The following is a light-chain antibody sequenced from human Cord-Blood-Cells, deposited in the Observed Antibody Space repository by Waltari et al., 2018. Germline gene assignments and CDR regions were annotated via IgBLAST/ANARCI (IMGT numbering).Light chain of an antibody. CDR2: AAS. CDR3: QQSYSTPRT. V-gene: IGKV1-39*01. CDR1: QSISSY. Sequence: DIKMTQSPSSLSASVGDRVTITCRANQSISSYLNWYQQKPGKAPKLLIYAASSLQSGVPSRFSGSGSGKDFTLTISSLQPEDFATYYCQQSYSTPRTFGQGTKVEIK. J-gene: IGKJ1*01.